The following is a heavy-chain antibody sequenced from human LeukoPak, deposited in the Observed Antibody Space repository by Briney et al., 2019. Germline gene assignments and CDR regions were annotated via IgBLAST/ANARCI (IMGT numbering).Heavy chain of an antibody. V-gene: IGHV3-53*01. CDR1: GFTVSSTY. D-gene: IGHD6-13*01. CDR3: APEDSSSWNSLGAFDI. J-gene: IGHJ3*02. Sequence: PGGSLRLSCAAPGFTVSSTYMSWVRQAPGKGLEWVSVIYSGGSTHYADSVKGRFTISRDNSKNTLYLQMNSLRAEDTAVYYCAPEDSSSWNSLGAFDIWGQGTMVTVSS. CDR2: IYSGGST.